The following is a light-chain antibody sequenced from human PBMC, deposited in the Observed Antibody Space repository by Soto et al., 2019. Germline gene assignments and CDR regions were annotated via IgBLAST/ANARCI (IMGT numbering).Light chain of an antibody. CDR1: SSDVGRYNY. V-gene: IGLV2-14*01. Sequence: QSALTQPASVSGSPGQSITISCTGTSSDVGRYNYVSCYQQHPGKAPKLMIYDVSNRPSGVSNRFSGSKSGNTASLTISGLQAEDEAGYYCCSYTNRYTLVFGGGTKLTVL. J-gene: IGLJ2*01. CDR3: CSYTNRYTLV. CDR2: DVS.